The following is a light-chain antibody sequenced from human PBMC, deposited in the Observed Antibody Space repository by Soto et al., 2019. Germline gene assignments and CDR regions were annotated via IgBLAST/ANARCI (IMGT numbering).Light chain of an antibody. J-gene: IGLJ1*01. V-gene: IGLV2-14*03. Sequence: QSVLAQPASVSGSPGQSITIFCTGTSSDVGSYNYVSWYQQHPGRAPKLMIYDVTNRPSGVSNRFSGSKSGSTASLTISGLQAQDEADYCCTSYTTTSTYVFGTGTKLTVL. CDR2: DVT. CDR3: TSYTTTSTYV. CDR1: SSDVGSYNY.